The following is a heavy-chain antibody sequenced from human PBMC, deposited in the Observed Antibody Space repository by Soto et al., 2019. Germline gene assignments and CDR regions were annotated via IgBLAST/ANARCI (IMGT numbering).Heavy chain of an antibody. CDR2: IYYSGST. Sequence: NPSETLSLTCTVSGGSISSGDYYWSWIRQPPGKGLEWIGYIYYSGSTYYNPSLKSRVTISVDTSKNQFSLKLSSVTAADTAVYYCARERPHCSGGSCYSDNWFDPWGQGTLVTVSS. V-gene: IGHV4-30-4*01. CDR3: ARERPHCSGGSCYSDNWFDP. J-gene: IGHJ5*02. D-gene: IGHD2-15*01. CDR1: GGSISSGDYY.